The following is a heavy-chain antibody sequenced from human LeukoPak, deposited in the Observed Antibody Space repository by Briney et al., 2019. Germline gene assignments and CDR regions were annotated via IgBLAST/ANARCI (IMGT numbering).Heavy chain of an antibody. CDR3: ARDVDFYASGSYSDY. J-gene: IGHJ4*01. CDR1: GFTFSSYG. D-gene: IGHD3-10*01. Sequence: GGSLRLSCAASGFTFSSYGMHWVRQAPGKGLEWVAVISYDGSNKYYADSVKGRFTISRDNAKNSLYLQLNSLRAEDTAVYFCARDVDFYASGSYSDYWGQGTLATVSS. CDR2: ISYDGSNK. V-gene: IGHV3-30*03.